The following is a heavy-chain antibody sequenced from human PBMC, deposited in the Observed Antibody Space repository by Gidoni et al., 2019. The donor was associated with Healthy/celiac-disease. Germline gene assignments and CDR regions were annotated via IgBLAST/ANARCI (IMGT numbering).Heavy chain of an antibody. CDR2: ISSSGSTI. D-gene: IGHD6-25*01. CDR1: GFTFSRYE. CDR3: ASLGLWGSEALERFDP. Sequence: EVQLVESGGGLVQPGGSLRLSCAASGFTFSRYEMNWVRKAPGKGLEWVSYISSSGSTIYYADSVKGRFTISRDNAKNSLYLQMNSLRAEDTAVYYCASLGLWGSEALERFDPWGQGTLVTVSS. V-gene: IGHV3-48*03. J-gene: IGHJ5*02.